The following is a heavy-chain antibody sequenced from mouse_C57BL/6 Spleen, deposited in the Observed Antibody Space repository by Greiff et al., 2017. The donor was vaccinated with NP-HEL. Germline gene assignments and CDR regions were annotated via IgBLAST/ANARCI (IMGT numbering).Heavy chain of an antibody. CDR3: TRRETWHYAMDY. CDR1: GYTFTDYE. J-gene: IGHJ4*01. CDR2: IDPETGGT. V-gene: IGHV1-15*01. Sequence: QVQLQQSGAELVRPGASVTLSCKASGYTFTDYEMHWVKQTPVHGLEWIGAIDPETGGTAYNQKFKGKAILTADKSSSTAYMELRSLTSEDSAVYYCTRRETWHYAMDYWGQGTSVTVSS.